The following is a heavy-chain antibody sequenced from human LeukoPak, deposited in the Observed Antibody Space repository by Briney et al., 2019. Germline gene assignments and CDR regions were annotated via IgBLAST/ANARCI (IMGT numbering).Heavy chain of an antibody. V-gene: IGHV4-59*01. D-gene: IGHD5-18*01. CDR3: ARGGRGGYSYGSDY. CDR1: GGSISSYY. J-gene: IGHJ4*02. Sequence: SETLSLTCTVSGGSISSYYWSWIRQPPGKGLEWIGYIYYSGSTNYNPSLKSRVTISLDTSKNQFSLKLSSVTAADTAVYYCARGGRGGYSYGSDYWGQGTLVTVS. CDR2: IYYSGST.